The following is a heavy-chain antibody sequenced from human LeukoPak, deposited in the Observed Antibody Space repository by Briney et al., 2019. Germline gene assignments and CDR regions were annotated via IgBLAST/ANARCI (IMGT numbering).Heavy chain of an antibody. J-gene: IGHJ5*02. CDR2: LNGDGSTA. V-gene: IGHV3-74*01. D-gene: IGHD3-10*01. Sequence: GGSLRLSCAASGFTFSRYWMHWARQSPGQGLVWVSRLNGDGSTATYADSVKGRFTISRDNAKNTLYLQMSSLRAEDTAVYYCARDPGVRGVYYNYFDPWGPGTLVTVSS. CDR1: GFTFSRYW. CDR3: ARDPGVRGVYYNYFDP.